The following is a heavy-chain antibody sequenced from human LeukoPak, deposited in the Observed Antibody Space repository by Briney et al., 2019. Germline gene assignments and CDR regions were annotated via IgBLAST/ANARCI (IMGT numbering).Heavy chain of an antibody. CDR1: GFTFSSYW. V-gene: IGHV3-74*01. CDR3: ARDRGDYDFWSGYYYAYFDY. J-gene: IGHJ4*02. D-gene: IGHD3-3*01. Sequence: GGSLRLSCAASGFTFSSYWMHWVRQAPGKGLVWVSRINSDGRSTSYADSVKGRFTISRDNAKNTLYLQMNSLRAEDTAVYYCARDRGDYDFWSGYYYAYFDYWGQGTLVTVSS. CDR2: INSDGRST.